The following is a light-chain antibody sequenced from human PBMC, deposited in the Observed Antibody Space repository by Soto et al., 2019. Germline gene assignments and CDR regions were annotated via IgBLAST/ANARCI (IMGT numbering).Light chain of an antibody. Sequence: QSVLTQPPSASGTPGQRVTISCSGSSSNLGSNSVNWYQQVPGTAPKLLISSDNQRPSGVPDRFSGSQSGTSDSLAISGLQSEDEADYHCGAWDDSLNGWVFGGGTQLTVL. CDR1: SSNLGSNS. J-gene: IGLJ3*02. V-gene: IGLV1-44*01. CDR2: SDN. CDR3: GAWDDSLNGWV.